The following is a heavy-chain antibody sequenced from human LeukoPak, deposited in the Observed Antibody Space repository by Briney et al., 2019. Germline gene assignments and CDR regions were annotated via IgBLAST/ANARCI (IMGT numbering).Heavy chain of an antibody. CDR3: ARELTYADY. D-gene: IGHD4/OR15-4a*01. V-gene: IGHV4-30-4*01. Sequence: SETLSLTCTVSGGSISSGDYYWSWIRQPPGKGLEWIGYIYYSGSTYYNPSLKSRVTMSVDTSKNQFSLKLSSVTAADTAVYYCARELTYADYWGQGSLVTVSS. CDR2: IYYSGST. J-gene: IGHJ4*02. CDR1: GGSISSGDYY.